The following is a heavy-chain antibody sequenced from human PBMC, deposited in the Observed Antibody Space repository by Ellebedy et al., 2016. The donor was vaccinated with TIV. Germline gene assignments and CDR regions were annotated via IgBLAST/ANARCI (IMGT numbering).Heavy chain of an antibody. CDR2: VFYTGST. J-gene: IGHJ6*02. D-gene: IGHD5-24*01. CDR3: ARVFSGYNYGTNRYFYSGMDV. CDR1: GGSISKNNYY. Sequence: SETLSLXCTVSGGSISKNNYYWGWIRQPPGKGLEWIGSVFYTGSTYFNPSLKRRLTMSVDTSKNQFSVTLNSVTAADTAVYYCARVFSGYNYGTNRYFYSGMDVWGQGATVTVSS. V-gene: IGHV4-39*01.